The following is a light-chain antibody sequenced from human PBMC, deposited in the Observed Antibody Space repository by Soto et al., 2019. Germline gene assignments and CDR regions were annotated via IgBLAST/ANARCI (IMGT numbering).Light chain of an antibody. J-gene: IGLJ2*01. V-gene: IGLV1-40*01. Sequence: QPVLTQPPSVSGAPGQRVTISCTGSSSNIGAGYDVHWYQQLPGTAPKLLIYGNNNRPSGVPDRFSVSKSGPSASLAITGLQAEDEADYYCQSYDSSLSGHVVFGGGTKLTVL. CDR2: GNN. CDR1: SSNIGAGYD. CDR3: QSYDSSLSGHVV.